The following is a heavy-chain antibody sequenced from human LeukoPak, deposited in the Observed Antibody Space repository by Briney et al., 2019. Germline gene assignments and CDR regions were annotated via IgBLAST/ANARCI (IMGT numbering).Heavy chain of an antibody. V-gene: IGHV3-30*02. CDR1: GFTFSNYG. D-gene: IGHD3-10*01. CDR3: AKEAKYYGSGSYFDH. CDR2: IRYDGNSQ. Sequence: GGSLRLSCATSGFTFSNYGTHWVRQAPGKGLEWVAFIRYDGNSQHYADSVKGRFTISRDNSKNTLYMQMNSLRVEDTAVYYCAKEAKYYGSGSYFDHWGQGTLVSVSS. J-gene: IGHJ4*02.